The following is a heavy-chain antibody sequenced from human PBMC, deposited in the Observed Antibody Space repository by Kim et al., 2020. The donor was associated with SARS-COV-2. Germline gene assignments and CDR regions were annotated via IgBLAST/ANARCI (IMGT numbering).Heavy chain of an antibody. Sequence: TKDADYVKGRFTISRDNAKNTLYLQMKSLRAEDTAVYYCARGGSSGWYWGQGTLVTVSS. CDR2: T. V-gene: IGHV3-74*03. J-gene: IGHJ4*02. D-gene: IGHD6-19*01. CDR3: ARGGSSGWY.